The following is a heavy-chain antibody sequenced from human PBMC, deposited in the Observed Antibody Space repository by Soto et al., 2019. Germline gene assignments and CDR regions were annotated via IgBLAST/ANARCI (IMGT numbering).Heavy chain of an antibody. Sequence: QVQLQQWGAGLLKPSETLSLTCAVYGGSFSGYYWSWIRQPPGKGLEGIGEINHSGSTNYNPSHKSRVTISVDTSKNQFSLKLSSVTAADTAVYYCARGRGKVWFDPWGQGTLVTVSS. V-gene: IGHV4-34*01. CDR1: GGSFSGYY. J-gene: IGHJ5*02. CDR2: INHSGST. CDR3: ARGRGKVWFDP.